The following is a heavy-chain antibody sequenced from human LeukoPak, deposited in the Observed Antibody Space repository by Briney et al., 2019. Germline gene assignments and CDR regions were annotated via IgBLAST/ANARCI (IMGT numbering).Heavy chain of an antibody. D-gene: IGHD6-13*01. CDR1: GFTFRFYP. CDR3: AKAYSSSLYGDAFHI. V-gene: IGHV3-23*01. J-gene: IGHJ3*02. Sequence: GGSLRLSCAGSGFTFRFYPMTWVRQAPGKELEWVSGISGDASVSKDADSVKGRFNIPRDNSKNTLYLQLNSLRVEDTAIYYCAKAYSSSLYGDAFHIWGQGTMVTVSP. CDR2: ISGDASVS.